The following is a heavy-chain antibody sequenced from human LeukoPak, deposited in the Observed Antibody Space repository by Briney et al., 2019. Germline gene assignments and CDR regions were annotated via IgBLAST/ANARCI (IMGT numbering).Heavy chain of an antibody. D-gene: IGHD1-26*01. CDR1: GYTFTSYG. CDR3: ATGSYYVGCFDY. J-gene: IGHJ4*02. V-gene: IGHV1-18*01. CDR2: ISAYNGNT. Sequence: ASVKVSCKASGYTFTSYGISWVRQAPGQGLEWMGWISAYNGNTNYAQKLQGRVTMTTDTSTSTAYMELRSLRSEDTAVYYCATGSYYVGCFDYWGQGTLVTVSS.